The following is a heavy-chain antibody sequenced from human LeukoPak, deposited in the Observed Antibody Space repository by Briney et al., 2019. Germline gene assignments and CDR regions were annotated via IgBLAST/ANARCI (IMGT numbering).Heavy chain of an antibody. Sequence: SETLSLTCTVSGGSISSSSYYWGWIRQPPGKGLEWIGNIYYSGSTYYDPSLKSRVTISVDTSKNQFSLKLTSVTAADTAVYYCARHASVSGNWPRPLDSWGQGSLVTVSS. CDR1: GGSISSSSYY. CDR3: ARHASVSGNWPRPLDS. J-gene: IGHJ4*02. CDR2: IYYSGST. D-gene: IGHD6-19*01. V-gene: IGHV4-39*01.